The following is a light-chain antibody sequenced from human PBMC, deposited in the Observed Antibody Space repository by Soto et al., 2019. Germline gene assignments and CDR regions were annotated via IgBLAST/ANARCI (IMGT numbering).Light chain of an antibody. CDR3: SSYTSSSTVI. J-gene: IGLJ2*01. CDR1: SNDVGAYNY. Sequence: QSALTQPASVSGSPGQSITISCTGTSNDVGAYNYVSWYQQRPGKAPKLIIYGVSNRPSGVSNRFSGSKSGNTASLTISGLQSEDEADYYCSSYTSSSTVIFGGGTKLTVL. CDR2: GVS. V-gene: IGLV2-14*01.